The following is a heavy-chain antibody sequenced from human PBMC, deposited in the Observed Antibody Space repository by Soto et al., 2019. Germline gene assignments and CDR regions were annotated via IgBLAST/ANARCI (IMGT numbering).Heavy chain of an antibody. CDR1: GFTFSSYS. CDR3: ARHVQQLATPFDY. Sequence: GGSLRLSCAASGFTFSSYSMNWVRQAPGKGLEWVSYISSSSSTIYYADPVKGRFTISRDNAKNSLYLQMNSLRAEDTAVYYCARHVQQLATPFDYWGQGTLVTVSS. D-gene: IGHD6-13*01. CDR2: ISSSSSTI. J-gene: IGHJ4*02. V-gene: IGHV3-48*01.